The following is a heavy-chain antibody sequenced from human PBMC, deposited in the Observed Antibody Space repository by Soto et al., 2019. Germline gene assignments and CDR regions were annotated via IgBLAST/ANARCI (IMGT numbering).Heavy chain of an antibody. V-gene: IGHV3-74*01. CDR3: ARVWGRIDDFDY. CDR2: INSDGSST. D-gene: IGHD3-16*01. J-gene: IGHJ4*02. CDR1: GFTFSSYW. Sequence: GGSLRLSCAASGFTFSSYWMHWVRQAPGKGLVWVSRINSDGSSTSYADSVKGRFTISRDNAKNTLYLQMNSLRAEDTAVYYCARVWGRIDDFDYWGQGTLVTVSS.